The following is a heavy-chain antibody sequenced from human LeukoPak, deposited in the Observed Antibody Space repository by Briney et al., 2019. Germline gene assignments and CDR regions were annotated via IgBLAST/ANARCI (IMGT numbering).Heavy chain of an antibody. J-gene: IGHJ5*02. D-gene: IGHD3-10*01. CDR2: IIPIFGTA. CDR3: ATTLMVRETWGFDP. CDR1: GGIFSSYA. Sequence: ASVKVSCKASGGIFSSYAISWVRQAPGQGLEWMGGIIPIFGTANYAQKFQGRVTITADESTSTAYMELSSLRSEDTAVYYCATTLMVRETWGFDPWGQGTLVTVSS. V-gene: IGHV1-69*13.